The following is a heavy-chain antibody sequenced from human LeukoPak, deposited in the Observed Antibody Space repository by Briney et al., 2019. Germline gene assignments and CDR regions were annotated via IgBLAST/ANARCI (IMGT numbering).Heavy chain of an antibody. V-gene: IGHV1-18*01. D-gene: IGHD6-19*01. CDR1: GYTFTSYG. J-gene: IGHJ4*02. Sequence: GASVKVSCKASGYTFTSYGISWARQAPGQGLEWMGWISAYNGNTNYAQKLQGRVTMTRNTSISTAYMELSSLRSEDTAVYYCARGSSGWYVYWGQGTLVTVSS. CDR3: ARGSSGWYVY. CDR2: ISAYNGNT.